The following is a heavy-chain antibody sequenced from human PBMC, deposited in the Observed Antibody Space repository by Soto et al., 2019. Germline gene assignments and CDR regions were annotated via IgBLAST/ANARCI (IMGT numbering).Heavy chain of an antibody. J-gene: IGHJ5*02. D-gene: IGHD2-15*01. Sequence: SETLSLTCTVSGGSISSSSYYWGWIRQPPGKGLEWIGSIYYSGSTYYNPSLKSRVTISVDTSKNQFSLKLSSVTAADTAVYYCARHRSDFWFDPWGQGTLVTVSS. CDR2: IYYSGST. CDR3: ARHRSDFWFDP. CDR1: GGSISSSSYY. V-gene: IGHV4-39*01.